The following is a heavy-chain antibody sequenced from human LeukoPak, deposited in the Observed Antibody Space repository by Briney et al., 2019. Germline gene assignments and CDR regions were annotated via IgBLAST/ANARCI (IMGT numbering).Heavy chain of an antibody. CDR1: GGSLSSSSYY. Sequence: SETLSLTCTVSGGSLSSSSYYWGWIRQPPGKGLEWLGSIYYSGSTYYNPSLKSRVTISVDTSKNQFSLKLSSVTAADTAVYYCARDPVVGSSWYFDYWGQGTLVTVSS. CDR2: IYYSGST. V-gene: IGHV4-39*07. D-gene: IGHD6-13*01. J-gene: IGHJ4*02. CDR3: ARDPVVGSSWYFDY.